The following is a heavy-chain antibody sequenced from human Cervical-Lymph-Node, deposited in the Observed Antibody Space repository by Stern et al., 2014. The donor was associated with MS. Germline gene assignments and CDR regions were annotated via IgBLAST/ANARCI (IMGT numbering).Heavy chain of an antibody. J-gene: IGHJ5*02. CDR1: GGPFSSSYA. V-gene: IGHV1-69*04. D-gene: IGHD2-15*01. CDR3: ARGVVSNRAAATLHNLFDP. Sequence: VQLVQSGAEVKKPGSSMNVSCKTSGGPFSSSYAITWLRQAPGQGLEWMGRIIPILGLANYAQKFQGRVIITADKSTSTTYMELSSLRSEDTAVYYCARGVVSNRAAATLHNLFDPWGQGTLVTVSS. CDR2: IIPILGLA.